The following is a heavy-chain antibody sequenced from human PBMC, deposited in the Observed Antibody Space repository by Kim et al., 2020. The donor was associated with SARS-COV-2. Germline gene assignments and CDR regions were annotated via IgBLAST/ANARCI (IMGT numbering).Heavy chain of an antibody. Sequence: SETLSLTCAVSGGSISSSNWWSWVRQPPGKGLEWIGEIYHSGSTNYNPSLKSRVTISVDKSKNQFSLKLSSVTAADTAVYYCAKLTGIAALQNYYYYGMDVWGQGTTVTVSS. CDR1: GGSISSSNW. CDR3: AKLTGIAALQNYYYYGMDV. CDR2: IYHSGST. J-gene: IGHJ6*02. V-gene: IGHV4-4*02. D-gene: IGHD6-13*01.